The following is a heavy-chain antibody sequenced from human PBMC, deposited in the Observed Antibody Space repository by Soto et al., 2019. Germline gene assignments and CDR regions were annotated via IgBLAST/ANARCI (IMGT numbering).Heavy chain of an antibody. J-gene: IGHJ4*02. CDR1: GGTFSSHS. D-gene: IGHD4-17*01. Sequence: VQLMQSGAEVKQPGSSVKVSCKASGGTFSSHSINWVRQAPGQGLEWMGGIITLFGTANYAQNFQGRVTITADQSTSTAYMELNSLRSDDTAVYYCASAVGYGDFSAALLDWGQGTLVTVSS. V-gene: IGHV1-69*01. CDR3: ASAVGYGDFSAALLD. CDR2: IITLFGTA.